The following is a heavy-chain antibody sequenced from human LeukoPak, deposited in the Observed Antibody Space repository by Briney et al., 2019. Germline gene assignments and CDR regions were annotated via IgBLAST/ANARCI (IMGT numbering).Heavy chain of an antibody. J-gene: IGHJ4*02. CDR3: TRGRSGSYFDS. CDR2: ISTTGDP. V-gene: IGHV3-13*04. CDR1: GFTFSSYD. D-gene: IGHD1-26*01. Sequence: GGSLRLSCAASGFTFSSYDMHWVRQAQGRGREWLSAISTTGDPYYPGSVKVRFTIYRENPKISLYLQVNSLRDEDTAVYYCTRGRSGSYFDSWGQGTMVAVSS.